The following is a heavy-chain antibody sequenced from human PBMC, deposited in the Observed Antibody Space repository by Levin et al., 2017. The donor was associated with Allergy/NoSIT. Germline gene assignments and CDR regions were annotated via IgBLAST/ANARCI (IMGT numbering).Heavy chain of an antibody. J-gene: IGHJ4*02. CDR1: GYSFSSCW. Sequence: GESLKISCEGSGYSFSSCWINWVRQMPGKGLEWVGRIDPRDSETKYSPSFQGRVTISVDRSTSTAYLQWSSLEASDTAMYYCARGPEVDFPGDYWGQGTLVTVSS. CDR2: IDPRDSET. V-gene: IGHV5-10-1*01. CDR3: ARGPEVDFPGDY. D-gene: IGHD3-3*01.